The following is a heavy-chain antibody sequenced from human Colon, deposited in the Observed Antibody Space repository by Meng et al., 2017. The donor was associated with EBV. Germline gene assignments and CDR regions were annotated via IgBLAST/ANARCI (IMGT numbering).Heavy chain of an antibody. Sequence: LRVQSGSEVKYSGSSVSVSCKASGYTFMNDATNGGRQAPGQGLEWMGWINTHTGNPTYGQGFTGRFVLSSDTSVSTANLQISSLKAEDTAVYYCARGGPYPDSSGFHWYFDLWGRGTLVTVSS. V-gene: IGHV7-4-1*02. CDR2: INTHTGNP. CDR3: ARGGPYPDSSGFHWYFDL. CDR1: GYTFMNDA. D-gene: IGHD3-22*01. J-gene: IGHJ2*01.